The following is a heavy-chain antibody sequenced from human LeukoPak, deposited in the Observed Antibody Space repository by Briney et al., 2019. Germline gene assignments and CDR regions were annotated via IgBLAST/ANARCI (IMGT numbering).Heavy chain of an antibody. D-gene: IGHD3-22*01. CDR1: GFTVSSSY. CDR3: AREHPGYYYDSSGYRHAFDI. CDR2: IYSGGST. Sequence: GGSLRLSCAASGFTVSSSYMSWVRQAPGKGLEWVSVIYSGGSTYYADSVKGRFTISRDNSKNTLYLQMNSLRAEDTAVYCCAREHPGYYYDSSGYRHAFDIWGQGTMVTVSS. J-gene: IGHJ3*02. V-gene: IGHV3-66*01.